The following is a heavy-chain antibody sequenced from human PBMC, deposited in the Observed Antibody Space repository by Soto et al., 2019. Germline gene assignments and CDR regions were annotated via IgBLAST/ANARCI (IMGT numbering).Heavy chain of an antibody. CDR1: GFTFGDYA. CDR2: IRRKTYGETT. V-gene: IGHV3-49*04. D-gene: IGHD3-22*01. J-gene: IGHJ5*02. Sequence: EVQLVDSGGDLVQPGRSLRLSCTTSGFTFGDYAMSWVRQAPGKGLEWVGFIRRKTYGETTEYAASVEGRCSISREDSKRIAYLQMNILTTEDTGFYYCTRAAGPYCDSFAYNSLGQGTLLTVSS. CDR3: TRAAGPYCDSFAYNS.